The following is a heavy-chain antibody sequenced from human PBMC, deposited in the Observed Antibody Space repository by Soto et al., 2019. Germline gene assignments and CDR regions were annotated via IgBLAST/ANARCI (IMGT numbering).Heavy chain of an antibody. J-gene: IGHJ5*02. CDR2: ISYDGNNQ. CDR3: AKDHLPTTVTTPWFDP. CDR1: GFTFSDYG. V-gene: IGHV3-30*18. D-gene: IGHD4-17*01. Sequence: QVQLVGSGGGVVQPGRSLRLSCEASGFTFSDYGMHWVRQVPGKGLEWVAVISYDGNNQYYADSVKGRFIISRDNSKNTLYLQMNSLRAEDTAMYYCAKDHLPTTVTTPWFDPWGQGALVTVSS.